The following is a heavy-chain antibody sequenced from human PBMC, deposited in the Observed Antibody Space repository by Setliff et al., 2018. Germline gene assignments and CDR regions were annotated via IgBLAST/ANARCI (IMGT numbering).Heavy chain of an antibody. CDR2: IIPIIGEP. Sequence: SVKVSCKASGGTFSSYAIIWVRQAPGQGLEWMGGIIPIIGEPNYAQKFQGRVTITADESTSTAYMELRSLKSEDTAVYYCAREALQRAGLYFFDIWGQGMLVTVSS. CDR3: AREALQRAGLYFFDI. J-gene: IGHJ4*02. CDR1: GGTFSSYA. V-gene: IGHV1-69*13. D-gene: IGHD3-10*01.